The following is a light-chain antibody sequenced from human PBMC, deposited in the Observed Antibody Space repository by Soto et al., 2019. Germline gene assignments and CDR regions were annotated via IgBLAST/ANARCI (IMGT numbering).Light chain of an antibody. J-gene: IGKJ5*01. Sequence: DSQMAHSPSTLSASVGDRVTITCRASQSISSWLAWYQQKPGKAPKLLIYKASTLESGVPSRFSGSGSATDFTFPISSLRPEDIAPYYCQPYDDLVTFGEGTRLEIK. CDR1: QSISSW. CDR2: KAS. CDR3: QPYDDLVT. V-gene: IGKV1-5*03.